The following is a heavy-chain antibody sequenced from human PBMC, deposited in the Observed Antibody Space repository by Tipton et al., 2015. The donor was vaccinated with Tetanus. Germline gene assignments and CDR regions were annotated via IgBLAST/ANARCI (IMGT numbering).Heavy chain of an antibody. V-gene: IGHV3-33*01. D-gene: IGHD2-8*01. J-gene: IGHJ4*02. Sequence: SLRLSCATSGLFFKNAWMNWVRQAPGKGLEWVAIIWNDGSNKNYADSVKGRFTISRDNSKNTLYLQMSSLRDEDTAVYYCARDHTFTVCQSRGGLDYWGQGTLVTVSS. CDR3: ARDHTFTVCQSRGGLDY. CDR2: IWNDGSNK. CDR1: GLFFKNAW.